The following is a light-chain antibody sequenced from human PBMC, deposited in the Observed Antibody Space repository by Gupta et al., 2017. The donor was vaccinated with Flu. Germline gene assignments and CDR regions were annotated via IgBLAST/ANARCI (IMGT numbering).Light chain of an antibody. CDR2: AAS. Sequence: DIQMTQSPSSLSASVGDRVTITCRASQSISSYLNWYQQKPGKAPKLLIYAASSLQSGVPSRFSGSGSGTDFTLTISSLQPEDFATYYCQQSYSTHTFGKGHDWRLN. V-gene: IGKV1-39*01. J-gene: IGKJ5*01. CDR1: QSISSY. CDR3: QQSYSTHT.